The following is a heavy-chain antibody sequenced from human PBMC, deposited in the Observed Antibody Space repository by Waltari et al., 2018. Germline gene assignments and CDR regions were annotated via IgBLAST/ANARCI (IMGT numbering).Heavy chain of an antibody. CDR3: ARDQDDWGLVWFDP. J-gene: IGHJ5*02. Sequence: EVQLVESGGGLVQPGGSLRLSCAASGFTFSSYWMHWVRQAPGKGLVWVSRINSDGSSTSYSDSVKCRFTISRDNAKNTLYLQMNSRRAEDTAVYYCARDQDDWGLVWFDPWGQGTLVTVSS. D-gene: IGHD3-9*01. CDR1: GFTFSSYW. V-gene: IGHV3-74*01. CDR2: INSDGSST.